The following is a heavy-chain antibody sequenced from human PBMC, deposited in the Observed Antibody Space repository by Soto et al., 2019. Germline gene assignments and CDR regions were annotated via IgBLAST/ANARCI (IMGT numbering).Heavy chain of an antibody. CDR1: GGSFSGYY. CDR2: INHSGNS. J-gene: IGHJ6*02. D-gene: IGHD3-16*02. Sequence: ETLSLTCSIYGGSFSGYYRSGIRQPPGKGLEWIGEINHSGNSNYNPYLKSRVNISVDTSNNQFYLKLNSVTAADTAVYYCASSGPDVINGFYYTDMDVWGPGSTVT. V-gene: IGHV4-34*01. CDR3: ASSGPDVINGFYYTDMDV.